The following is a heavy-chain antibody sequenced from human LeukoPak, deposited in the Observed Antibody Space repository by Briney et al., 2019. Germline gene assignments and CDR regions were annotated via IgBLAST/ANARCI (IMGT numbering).Heavy chain of an antibody. CDR1: GLTFSSYS. D-gene: IGHD1-26*01. V-gene: IGHV3-15*01. Sequence: GGSLRLSCAASGLTFSSYSMNWVRQAPGKGLEWVGRIKSKTDGGTTDYAAPVKGRFTISRDDSKDTLYLQMNSLKTEDTAVYYCTTAPFRRRIVGATGIDYWGQGTLVTVSS. CDR3: TTAPFRRRIVGATGIDY. J-gene: IGHJ4*02. CDR2: IKSKTDGGTT.